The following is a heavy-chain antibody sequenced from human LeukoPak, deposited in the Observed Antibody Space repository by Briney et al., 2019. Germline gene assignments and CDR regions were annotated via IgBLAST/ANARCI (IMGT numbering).Heavy chain of an antibody. CDR2: ISGSGGST. V-gene: IGHV3-23*01. CDR3: ARGDYGVNSAFDY. J-gene: IGHJ4*02. D-gene: IGHD4-23*01. CDR1: GFTFSSYA. Sequence: GGSLRLSCAASGFTFSSYAMSWVRQAPGKGLEWVSAISGSGGSTYYADSLKGRFTVSRDNAKNSLFLQMSSLRAEDTAVYYCARGDYGVNSAFDYWGQGTLVTVSS.